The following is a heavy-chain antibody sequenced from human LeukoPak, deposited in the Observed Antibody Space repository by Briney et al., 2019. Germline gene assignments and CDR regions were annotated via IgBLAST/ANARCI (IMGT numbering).Heavy chain of an antibody. CDR2: IKEDGSVK. J-gene: IGHJ5*01. V-gene: IGHV3-7*01. CDR1: GFTFSDYW. Sequence: GGSLRLSCVASGFTFSDYWMTWVRQAPGKGLEWVANIKEDGSVKYYVDSVKGRFTISRDNAKNSLYLQLNNLRVEDTAVYYCATEGTDGRGSFGWFDSWGQGTLVTVSS. CDR3: ATEGTDGRGSFGWFDS. D-gene: IGHD3-10*01.